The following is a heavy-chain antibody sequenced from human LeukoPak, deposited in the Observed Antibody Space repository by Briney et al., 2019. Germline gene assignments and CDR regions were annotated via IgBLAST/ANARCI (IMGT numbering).Heavy chain of an antibody. V-gene: IGHV3-30-3*01. D-gene: IGHD1-26*01. J-gene: IGHJ4*02. CDR1: GFTFSSYA. CDR3: ARSIVGATDY. CDR2: ISYDGSNK. Sequence: GRSLRLSCAASGFTFSSYAMHWVRQAPGKGLEWVAVISYDGSNKYYADSVKGRFTISRDNAKNSLYLQMNSLRVEDTAVYYCARSIVGATDYWGQGTLVTVSS.